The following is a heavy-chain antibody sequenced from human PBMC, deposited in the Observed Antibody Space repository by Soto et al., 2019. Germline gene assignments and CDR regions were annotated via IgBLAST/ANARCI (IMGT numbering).Heavy chain of an antibody. V-gene: IGHV4-34*01. Sequence: QVQLQQWGAGLLKPSETLSLTCAVNGGSLTGYYWSWIRQPPGKGLEWIGEIKDGGSTNYSPSLRGPATISSDTSNNQLSLKLNSVTAADTAVYYCASGPEGIVATHWDQGALVTVSS. D-gene: IGHD5-12*01. CDR3: ASGPEGIVATH. CDR2: IKDGGST. J-gene: IGHJ4*02. CDR1: GGSLTGYY.